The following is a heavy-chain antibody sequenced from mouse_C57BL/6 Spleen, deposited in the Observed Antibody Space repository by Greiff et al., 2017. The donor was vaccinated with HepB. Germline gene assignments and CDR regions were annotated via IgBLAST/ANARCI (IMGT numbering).Heavy chain of an antibody. CDR3: TTITTVVASEYFDV. CDR1: GYTFTDYE. Sequence: VKLQESGAELVRPGASVTLSCKASGYTFTDYEMHWVKQTPVHGLEWIGAIDPETGGTAYNQKFKGKAILTADKSSSTAYMELRSLTSEDSAVYYCTTITTVVASEYFDVWGTGTTVTVSS. D-gene: IGHD1-1*01. V-gene: IGHV1-15*01. J-gene: IGHJ1*03. CDR2: IDPETGGT.